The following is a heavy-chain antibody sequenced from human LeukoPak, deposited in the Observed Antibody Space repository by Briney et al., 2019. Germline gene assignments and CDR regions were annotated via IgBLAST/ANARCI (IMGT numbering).Heavy chain of an antibody. V-gene: IGHV1-69*06. CDR3: AINQAGYCGGGSCYRHEFYYMDV. J-gene: IGHJ6*03. CDR1: GYTFTGYY. CDR2: IIPVFGTA. Sequence: SVKVSCKASGYTFTGYYMHWVRQAPGQGLEWMGGIIPVFGTANYAEKFQDRVTITADKSTSTAYMELSSPRSEDTAMYYCAINQAGYCGGGSCYRHEFYYMDVWGKGTSVTVSS. D-gene: IGHD2-15*01.